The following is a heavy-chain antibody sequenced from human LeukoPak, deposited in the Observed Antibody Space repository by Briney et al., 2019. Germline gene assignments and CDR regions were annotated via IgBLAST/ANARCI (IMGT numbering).Heavy chain of an antibody. J-gene: IGHJ4*02. Sequence: GGSLRLSCAASGFTFSSYSMNWVRQAPGKGLEWVSVIYSGGSTHYADSVKGRFTISRDNSKNTLYLQMNSLRAEDTAVYYCASGFCSGGSCYAVYFAYWGQGTLVTVSS. CDR2: IYSGGST. CDR1: GFTFSSYS. CDR3: ASGFCSGGSCYAVYFAY. V-gene: IGHV3-53*01. D-gene: IGHD2-15*01.